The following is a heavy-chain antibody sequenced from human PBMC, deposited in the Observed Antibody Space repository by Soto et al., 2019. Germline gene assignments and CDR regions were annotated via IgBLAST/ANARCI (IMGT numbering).Heavy chain of an antibody. J-gene: IGHJ4*02. CDR2: ISSSSSTI. V-gene: IGHV3-48*01. CDR1: GFTFSTYS. Sequence: GGSLRLSCAASGFTFSTYSMNWVRQAPGKGLEWVSYISSSSSTIFYTDSVKGRFTVSRDNAKNSLYLQMNSLGAEDTAVYYCARDGRSGYVLYYFDYWGQGTLVTVSS. D-gene: IGHD5-12*01. CDR3: ARDGRSGYVLYYFDY.